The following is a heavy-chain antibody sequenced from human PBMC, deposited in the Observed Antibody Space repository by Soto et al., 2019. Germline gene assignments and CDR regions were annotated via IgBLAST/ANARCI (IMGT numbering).Heavy chain of an antibody. J-gene: IGHJ6*02. D-gene: IGHD3-3*01. CDR2: ISGSGSST. CDR3: AKDRVSAYYYYYGMDV. Sequence: LGGSLRLSCAASAFTFSSYAMTWVRQAPGKGLEWVSGISGSGSSTYYADSVKGRFTISRDNSKNTLYLQMNSLRAEDTAVYYCAKDRVSAYYYYYGMDVWGQGATVTVSS. CDR1: AFTFSSYA. V-gene: IGHV3-23*01.